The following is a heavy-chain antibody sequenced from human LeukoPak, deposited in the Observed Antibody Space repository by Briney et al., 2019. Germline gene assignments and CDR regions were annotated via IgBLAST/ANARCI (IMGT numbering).Heavy chain of an antibody. J-gene: IGHJ6*04. D-gene: IGHD2-2*01. Sequence: VASVKVSCKASRYTLIGYYMHWVRQAPGQGLEWVGWINPNSGDTNYAQKFQGRVTMTRDRSISTAYMELSRLRSDATAVYYCAKPGYCDGSSCSFLFGMDVGGEGTTVTVSS. CDR3: AKPGYCDGSSCSFLFGMDV. CDR2: INPNSGDT. V-gene: IGHV1-2*02. CDR1: RYTLIGYY.